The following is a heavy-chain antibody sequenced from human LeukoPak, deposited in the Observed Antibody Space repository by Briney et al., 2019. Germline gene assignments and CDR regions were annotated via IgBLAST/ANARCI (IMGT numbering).Heavy chain of an antibody. D-gene: IGHD3-3*01. J-gene: IGHJ4*02. CDR1: GGSISSYY. Sequence: SETLSLTCTVSGGSISSYYWSWIRQPPGKGLEWIGYIYYSGSTNYNPSLRSRVTISVDTSKNQFSLKLSSVTAADTAVYYCARSDFWSGYRFDFWGQGSLVTVSS. V-gene: IGHV4-59*01. CDR2: IYYSGST. CDR3: ARSDFWSGYRFDF.